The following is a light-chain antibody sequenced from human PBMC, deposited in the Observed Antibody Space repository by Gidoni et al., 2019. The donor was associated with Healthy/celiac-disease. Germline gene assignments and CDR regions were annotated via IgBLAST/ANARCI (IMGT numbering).Light chain of an antibody. CDR3: QSYDSSLSGSEWV. Sequence: QSVLTQPPSVSGAPGQRVTLSCTGSSSNIGAGYDVHWYQQLPGTAPKLLIYGNSNRPSGVPDRFSGSKSGTSASLAITGLQAEDEADYYCQSYDSSLSGSEWVFGGGTKLTVL. J-gene: IGLJ3*02. V-gene: IGLV1-40*01. CDR2: GNS. CDR1: SSNIGAGYD.